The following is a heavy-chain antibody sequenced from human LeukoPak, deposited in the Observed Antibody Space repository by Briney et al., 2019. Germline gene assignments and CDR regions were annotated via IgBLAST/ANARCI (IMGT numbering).Heavy chain of an antibody. D-gene: IGHD1-26*01. CDR3: AREAGSGSYGRGTNAFDI. J-gene: IGHJ3*02. CDR1: GGSISSYY. CDR2: IYTSGST. V-gene: IGHV4-4*07. Sequence: PSETLSLTCTVSGGSISSYYWSWIRQPAGKGLEWIGRIYTSGSTNYNPSLKSRVTMSVDTSKNQFSLKLSSVTAADTAVYYCAREAGSGSYGRGTNAFDIWGQGTMVTVSS.